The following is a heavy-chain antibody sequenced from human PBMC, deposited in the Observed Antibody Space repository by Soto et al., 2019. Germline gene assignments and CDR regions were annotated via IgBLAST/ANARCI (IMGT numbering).Heavy chain of an antibody. CDR2: VNPILSLS. CDR1: GDTFSFYS. J-gene: IGHJ4*02. V-gene: IGHV1-69*02. D-gene: IGHD3-10*01. Sequence: QVQLVQSGAEVKRPGSSVKVSCKASGDTFSFYSINWVRQAPGLGLEWMGRVNPILSLSNYAQRFQGRVTMTADKXTSTAYMVISSVRSEDTAIYYCATSYGSGYRAFDYWGQGAQVIVSS. CDR3: ATSYGSGYRAFDY.